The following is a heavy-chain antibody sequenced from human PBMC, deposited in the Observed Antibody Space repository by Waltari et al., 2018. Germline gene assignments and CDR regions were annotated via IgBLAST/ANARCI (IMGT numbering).Heavy chain of an antibody. CDR1: GGSISSSNW. CDR2: IYHSGST. Sequence: QVQLQESGPGLVKPSGTLSLTCAVSGGSISSSNWWSWVRQPPGQGLGWIGEIYHSGSTNYNPSLKSRVTISVDKSKNQFSLKLSSVTAADTAVYYCASLYGYSSSWPTAPRDNWFDPWGQGTLVTVSS. CDR3: ASLYGYSSSWPTAPRDNWFDP. J-gene: IGHJ5*02. V-gene: IGHV4-4*02. D-gene: IGHD6-13*01.